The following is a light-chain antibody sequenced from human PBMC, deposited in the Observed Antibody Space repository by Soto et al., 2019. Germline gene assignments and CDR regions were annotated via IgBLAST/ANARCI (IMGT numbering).Light chain of an antibody. CDR3: QQFSSYPLT. CDR1: ERIYSAY. Sequence: EVVLTQSPGTLSLSRGERATLSCRASERIYSAYLGWYQQKPGQAPRLLIYDASSRATGIPDRFSGSGSGTDFTLTISRLEPEDFAAYYCQQFSSYPLTFGGGTKVDIK. V-gene: IGKV3-20*01. CDR2: DAS. J-gene: IGKJ4*01.